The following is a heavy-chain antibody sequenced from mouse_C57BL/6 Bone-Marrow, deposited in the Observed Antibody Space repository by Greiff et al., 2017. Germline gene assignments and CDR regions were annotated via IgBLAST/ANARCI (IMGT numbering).Heavy chain of an antibody. Sequence: VQLQQSGAELVRPGASVKLSCTASGFNIKDDYMHWVKQRPEQGLEWIGWIDPENGDTEYASKFQGKATITADTSSNTAYLQLSSLTSEDTAVYYCTTSYGYWYCDVWGTGTTVTVSS. J-gene: IGHJ1*03. V-gene: IGHV14-4*01. CDR2: IDPENGDT. D-gene: IGHD1-1*02. CDR1: GFNIKDDY. CDR3: TTSYGYWYCDV.